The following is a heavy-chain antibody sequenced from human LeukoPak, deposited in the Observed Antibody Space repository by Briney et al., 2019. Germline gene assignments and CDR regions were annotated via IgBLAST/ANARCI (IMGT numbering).Heavy chain of an antibody. D-gene: IGHD6-13*01. CDR2: NNHSGST. CDR1: GGSFSGYY. Sequence: SETLSLTCAVYGGSFSGYYWSWIRQPPGKGLEWIGENNHSGSTNYNPSLKSRVTISVDTSKNQFSLKLSSVTAADTAVYYCARALRGAAAGNYYFDSWGQGTLVTVSS. CDR3: ARALRGAAAGNYYFDS. J-gene: IGHJ4*02. V-gene: IGHV4-34*01.